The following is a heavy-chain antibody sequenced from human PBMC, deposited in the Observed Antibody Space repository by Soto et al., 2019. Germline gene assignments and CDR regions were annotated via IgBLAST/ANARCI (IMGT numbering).Heavy chain of an antibody. CDR1: GFAFSNYR. D-gene: IGHD6-13*01. Sequence: QVHLVESGGGVVQPGRSLTLSCTASGFAFSNYRIHWVRQAPGRGLEWVAVIWSDGTKRFYAGSVRGRFTISRDNSKNTLYLQMNSLRAEDTAVYYCARDWWEEPAGKETVSQFDYWGQGTLVTVSP. CDR3: ARDWWEEPAGKETVSQFDY. J-gene: IGHJ4*02. V-gene: IGHV3-33*01. CDR2: IWSDGTKR.